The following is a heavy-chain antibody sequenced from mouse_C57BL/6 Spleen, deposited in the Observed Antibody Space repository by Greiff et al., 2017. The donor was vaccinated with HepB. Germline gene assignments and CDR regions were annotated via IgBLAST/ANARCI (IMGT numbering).Heavy chain of an antibody. Sequence: EVKLVESGGGLVKPGGSLKLSCAASGFTFSSYAMSWVRQTPEKRLEWVATISDGGSYTYYPDKVKGRFTISRDNAKNNMYLQMSHMKSEDTAMYYCAGLAWFAYWGQGTLVTVSA. V-gene: IGHV5-4*03. CDR3: AGLAWFAY. J-gene: IGHJ3*01. CDR2: ISDGGSYT. CDR1: GFTFSSYA.